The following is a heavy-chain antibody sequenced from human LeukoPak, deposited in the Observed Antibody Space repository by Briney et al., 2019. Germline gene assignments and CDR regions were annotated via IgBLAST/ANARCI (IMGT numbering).Heavy chain of an antibody. CDR3: AREECSIGVCYPSGY. Sequence: ASVKVSWKASGYSFTSYGISWVRQAPGQVLEWMGCISTYNANTNYALKLQGRVTLTTDTSTSTAYMELKSLRSDDTAVYYCAREECSIGVCYPSGYWGQGTLVTVSS. D-gene: IGHD2-8*01. CDR2: ISTYNANT. CDR1: GYSFTSYG. J-gene: IGHJ4*02. V-gene: IGHV1-18*01.